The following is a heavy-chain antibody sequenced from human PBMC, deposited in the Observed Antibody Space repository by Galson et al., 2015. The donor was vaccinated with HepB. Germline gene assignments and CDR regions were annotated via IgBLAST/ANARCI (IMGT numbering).Heavy chain of an antibody. Sequence: ETLSLTCTVSGSSISSYCWSWIRQPPGKGLECIGYICYTGRTSYNPSLKSRVTMSVDTSKNQFSLKLTSVTAADTAVYYCARDKSTTDTHGGFGTHGRFQHWGQGILVTVSS. V-gene: IGHV4-59*01. CDR3: ARDKSTTDTHGGFGTHGRFQH. J-gene: IGHJ1*01. CDR2: ICYTGRT. CDR1: GSSISSYC. D-gene: IGHD1-1*01.